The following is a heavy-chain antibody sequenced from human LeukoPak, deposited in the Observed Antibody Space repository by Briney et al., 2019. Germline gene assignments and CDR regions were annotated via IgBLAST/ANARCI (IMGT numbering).Heavy chain of an antibody. CDR2: ISYDGSNK. J-gene: IGHJ6*02. V-gene: IGHV3-30-3*01. CDR1: GFTFSSYA. CDR3: ARENVLYYYYGMDV. D-gene: IGHD1-1*01. Sequence: GGSLRLSCAASGFTFSSYAMHWVRQAPGKGLEWVAVISYDGSNKYYADSVKGRFTISRDNSKNTLYLQMNSLRADDTAVYYCARENVLYYYYGMDVWGQGTTVTVSS.